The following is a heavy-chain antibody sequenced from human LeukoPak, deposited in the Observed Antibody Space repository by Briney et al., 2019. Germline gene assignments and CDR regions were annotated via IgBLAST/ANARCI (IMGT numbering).Heavy chain of an antibody. V-gene: IGHV3-64D*09. CDR1: GFTFSNFA. J-gene: IGHJ6*02. D-gene: IGHD4-17*01. CDR2: IRSNGDST. Sequence: GGSLRLSCSASGFTFSNFAMHWVRQAPGKGLEHVSAIRSNGDSTYYTDSAKGRFTISRDNSQKTLYLQMSSLRAEDTGVYYCVKAATVTIHYYYYGMDVWGQGTTVTVSS. CDR3: VKAATVTIHYYYYGMDV.